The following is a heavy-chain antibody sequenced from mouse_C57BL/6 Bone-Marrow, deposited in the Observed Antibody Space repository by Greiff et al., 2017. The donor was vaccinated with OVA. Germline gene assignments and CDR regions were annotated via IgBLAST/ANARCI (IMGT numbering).Heavy chain of an antibody. J-gene: IGHJ4*01. CDR1: GFSLTSYG. CDR2: IWRGGST. D-gene: IGHD4-1*01. Sequence: VQGVESGPGLVQPSQSLSITCTVSGFSLTSYGVHWVRQSPGKGLEWLGVIWRGGSTDYNAAFMSRLSITKDNSKSQVFFKMNSLQADDTAIYYCAKKELGLGAMDYWGQGTSVTVSS. V-gene: IGHV2-5*01. CDR3: AKKELGLGAMDY.